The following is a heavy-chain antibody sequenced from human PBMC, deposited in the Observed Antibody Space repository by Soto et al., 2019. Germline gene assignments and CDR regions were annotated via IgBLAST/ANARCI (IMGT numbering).Heavy chain of an antibody. CDR3: ARDKGIAPEDGYYYYYGMDV. D-gene: IGHD6-13*01. CDR2: IYSGGST. CDR1: GFTVSSNY. Sequence: GGSLRLSCAASGFTVSSNYMSWVRQAPGKGLEWVSVIYSGGSTYYADSVKGRFTISRDNSKNTLYLQMNSLRAEDTAVYYCARDKGIAPEDGYYYYYGMDVWGQGTTVTVSS. J-gene: IGHJ6*02. V-gene: IGHV3-53*01.